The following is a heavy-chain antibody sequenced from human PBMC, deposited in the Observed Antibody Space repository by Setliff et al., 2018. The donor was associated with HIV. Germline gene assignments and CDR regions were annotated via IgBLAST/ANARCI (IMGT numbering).Heavy chain of an antibody. D-gene: IGHD3-22*01. CDR1: GGTFSSYA. CDR2: IIPVFGTT. V-gene: IGHV1-69*05. Sequence: VASVKVSCKASGGTFSSYAISWVRQAPGQGLDWMGGIIPVFGTTNYAQKFQGRVTMTTDTSTSTAYMELRSLRSDDTAVYYCARNTYYYDSSGSGGYYFDYWGQGTLVTVSS. CDR3: ARNTYYYDSSGSGGYYFDY. J-gene: IGHJ4*02.